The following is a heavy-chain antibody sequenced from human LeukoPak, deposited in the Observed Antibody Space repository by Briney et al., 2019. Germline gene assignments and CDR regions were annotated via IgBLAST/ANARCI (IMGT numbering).Heavy chain of an antibody. CDR3: ARELRTYDSSGYYYFDY. CDR1: GGSISSGDYY. V-gene: IGHV4-30-4*01. CDR2: IYYSGST. J-gene: IGHJ4*02. D-gene: IGHD3-22*01. Sequence: SETLSLTCTVSGGSISSGDYYWSWIRQPPGKGLEWIGYIYYSGSTYYNPSLKSRVTISVDTSKNQFSLKLSSVTAADTAVHYCARELRTYDSSGYYYFDYWGQGTLVTVSS.